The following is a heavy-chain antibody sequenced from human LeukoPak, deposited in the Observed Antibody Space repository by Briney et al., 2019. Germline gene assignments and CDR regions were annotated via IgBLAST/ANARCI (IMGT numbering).Heavy chain of an antibody. CDR2: IYSGGST. Sequence: GGSLRLSCAASGFTVSSNYMSWVRQAPGKGLEWVSVIYSGGSTYYADSVKGRFTISRDNSKNTLYLQMNSLRAEDTAVYYCARDGEVGATSVDYWGQGTLVTVSS. CDR3: ARDGEVGATSVDY. D-gene: IGHD1-26*01. J-gene: IGHJ4*02. V-gene: IGHV3-66*01. CDR1: GFTVSSNY.